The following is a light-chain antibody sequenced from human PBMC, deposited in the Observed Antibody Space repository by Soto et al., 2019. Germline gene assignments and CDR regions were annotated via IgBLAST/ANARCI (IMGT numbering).Light chain of an antibody. Sequence: QSALTQPPSASGSPGQSVTISCTGTSSDGGGYNYVSWYQQHPGKAPKLMIYEVSKRPSGVPDRFSGSKSGNTASLTVSGLQAEDEADYYCSSYAGSNNLVVFGTGTKLTVL. V-gene: IGLV2-8*01. CDR1: SSDGGGYNY. J-gene: IGLJ1*01. CDR2: EVS. CDR3: SSYAGSNNLVV.